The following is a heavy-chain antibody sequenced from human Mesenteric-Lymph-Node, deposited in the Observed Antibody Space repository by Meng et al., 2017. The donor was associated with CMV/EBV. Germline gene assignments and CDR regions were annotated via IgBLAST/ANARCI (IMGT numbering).Heavy chain of an antibody. Sequence: SETLSLTCTASGGSISTYYWNWIRQPPGKGLEYIGNIYYTGSTNYNPSLKSRVTVSIDTSNKQFSLKVRSVTAADTAVYYCARGMGSTTTLHFEKWGQGKLVTVSS. J-gene: IGHJ4*02. CDR2: IYYTGST. D-gene: IGHD1-26*01. CDR3: ARGMGSTTTLHFEK. CDR1: GGSISTYY. V-gene: IGHV4-59*01.